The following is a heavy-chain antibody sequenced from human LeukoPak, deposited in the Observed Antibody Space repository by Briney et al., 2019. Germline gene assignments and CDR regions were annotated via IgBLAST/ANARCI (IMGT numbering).Heavy chain of an antibody. Sequence: GGSLRLSCAASAFTFSGYTPNWVRQAPGKGLEWVSYISRTSDIVSYAHSVRGRFTISRDNATNSLYLQMSRLRAEDTAVYYCGRDYGYAFDTWGQGAMFTVSS. J-gene: IGHJ3*02. CDR3: GRDYGYAFDT. CDR2: ISRTSDIV. V-gene: IGHV3-48*01. CDR1: AFTFSGYT. D-gene: IGHD3-16*01.